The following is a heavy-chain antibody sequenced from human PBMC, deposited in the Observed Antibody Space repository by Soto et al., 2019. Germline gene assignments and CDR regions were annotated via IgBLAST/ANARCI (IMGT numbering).Heavy chain of an antibody. CDR3: ARDLGFMITFGGSRDAFDI. CDR2: ISSSSSTI. Sequence: EVQLVESGGGLVQPGGSLRLSCAASGFTFSSYSMNWVRQAPGKGLEWVSYISSSSSTIYYADSVKGRFTISRDNAKNSLYLQMNSLRDEDTAVYYCARDLGFMITFGGSRDAFDIWGQGTMVTVSS. V-gene: IGHV3-48*02. J-gene: IGHJ3*02. CDR1: GFTFSSYS. D-gene: IGHD3-16*01.